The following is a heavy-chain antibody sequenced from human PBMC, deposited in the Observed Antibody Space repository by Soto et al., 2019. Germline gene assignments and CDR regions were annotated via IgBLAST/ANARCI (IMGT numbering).Heavy chain of an antibody. CDR1: GFTFSIYA. Sequence: GGSLRLSCAASGFTFSIYAMAWVRQAQGKGLEWVSAISYSSGGTTLYTDSVKGRFTISRDNSKNTLYLQMSSLRAEDTAIYNCANYWGDYNNSALGHWGQGTLVTVSS. J-gene: IGHJ4*02. CDR3: ANYWGDYNNSALGH. D-gene: IGHD4-4*01. V-gene: IGHV3-23*01. CDR2: ISYSSGGTT.